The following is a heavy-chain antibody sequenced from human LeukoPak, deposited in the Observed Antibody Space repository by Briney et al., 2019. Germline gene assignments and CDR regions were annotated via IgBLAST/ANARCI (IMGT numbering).Heavy chain of an antibody. CDR3: ERENWGEKWGEKQTDACDI. CDR1: GFTSSNYW. J-gene: IGHJ3*02. Sequence: GGSLRLSCAASGFTSSNYWMHWVRQAPGKGLVWVSRINGDGSRTSYADSVKGRFTISKDNAKKTLYLQMNSLRAEDTAVYYCERENWGEKWGEKQTDACDIWGQGTTVTVSS. CDR2: INGDGSRT. D-gene: IGHD7-27*01. V-gene: IGHV3-74*01.